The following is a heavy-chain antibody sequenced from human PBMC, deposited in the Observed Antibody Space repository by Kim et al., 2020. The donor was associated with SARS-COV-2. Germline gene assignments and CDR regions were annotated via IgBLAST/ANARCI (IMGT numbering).Heavy chain of an antibody. CDR3: AKDSGYSSSWLLPRAFDI. V-gene: IGHV3-43*02. CDR1: EFIFDDYD. J-gene: IGHJ3*02. D-gene: IGHD6-13*01. CDR2: ISSDGGTT. Sequence: GGSLRLSCVGSEFIFDDYDMHWVRQAPGKGLEWVSVISSDGGTTYYGDSVMGRFTISRDNSRNSLYLQMNSLRTQDTALYYCAKDSGYSSSWLLPRAFDIWGQGTMVTVSS.